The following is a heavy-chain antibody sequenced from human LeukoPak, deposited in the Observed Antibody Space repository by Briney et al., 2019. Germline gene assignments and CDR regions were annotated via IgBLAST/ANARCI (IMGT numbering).Heavy chain of an antibody. CDR2: ISGSGGST. D-gene: IGHD4-17*01. J-gene: IGHJ3*02. CDR1: GFTFNSYS. Sequence: GGSLRLSCAASGFTFNSYSMNWVRQAPGKGLEGVSAISGSGGSTYYADSVKGRFTISRDNSKNTLYLQMNSLRAEDTAVYYCARDSDYGDWSPEVPGSHDAFDIWGQGTMVTVSS. V-gene: IGHV3-23*01. CDR3: ARDSDYGDWSPEVPGSHDAFDI.